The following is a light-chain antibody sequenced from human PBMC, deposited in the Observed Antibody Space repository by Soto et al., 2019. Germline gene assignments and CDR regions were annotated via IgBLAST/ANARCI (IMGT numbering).Light chain of an antibody. CDR1: SSNIGSNT. V-gene: IGLV1-44*01. J-gene: IGLJ2*01. Sequence: QSVLTQPPSASGTPGQRVTISCSGSSSNIGSNTVNWYQQLPGTAPKLLIYSNNQRPSGVPDRVSGSKSGTSASLAISGLQSEDEADYSCAAWDDSLNEVFGGGTQLTVL. CDR2: SNN. CDR3: AAWDDSLNEV.